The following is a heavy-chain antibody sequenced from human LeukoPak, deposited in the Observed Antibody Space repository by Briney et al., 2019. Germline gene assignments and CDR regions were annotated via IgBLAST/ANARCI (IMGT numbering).Heavy chain of an antibody. CDR3: ARGREDYVPGSLLAFDS. V-gene: IGHV4-59*10. D-gene: IGHD3-10*02. CDR2: IYSSGTT. CDR1: GGSFSGYY. Sequence: PSETLFLTCAVYGGSFSGYYWNWIRQPAGKGLEWIGRIYSSGTTNNNPSLKSRVTMSVDTSRKQFSLRLSSVTAADTAVYYCARGREDYVPGSLLAFDSWGQGTLVTVSS. J-gene: IGHJ4*02.